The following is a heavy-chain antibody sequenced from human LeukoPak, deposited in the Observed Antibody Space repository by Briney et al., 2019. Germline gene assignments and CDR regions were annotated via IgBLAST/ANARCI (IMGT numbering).Heavy chain of an antibody. V-gene: IGHV1-8*01. CDR1: GYTFTSYD. CDR2: MNPNSGNT. CDR3: ARGTSYYDILTGYPPDY. Sequence: ALVKVSCKASGYTFTSYDINWVRQATGQGLEWMGWMNPNSGNTGYAQKFQGRVTMTRNTSISTAYMELSSLRSEDTAVYYCARGTSYYDILTGYPPDYWGQGTLVTVSS. D-gene: IGHD3-9*01. J-gene: IGHJ4*02.